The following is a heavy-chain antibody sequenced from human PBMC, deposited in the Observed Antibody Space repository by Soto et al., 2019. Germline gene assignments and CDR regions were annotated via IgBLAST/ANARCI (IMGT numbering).Heavy chain of an antibody. CDR3: AREVISATDTDAFDI. J-gene: IGHJ3*02. CDR1: GGSISSGNHF. Sequence: QVQLQESGPGLVKPSQTLSLTCTVSGGSISSGNHFWSWVRQHPGKGLEWVGYIHYTGRAHYNPSLKSRITISVDTSRNQFSLELSSVTAADTALYYCAREVISATDTDAFDIWGQGTMVTVSS. D-gene: IGHD1-1*01. CDR2: IHYTGRA. V-gene: IGHV4-31*03.